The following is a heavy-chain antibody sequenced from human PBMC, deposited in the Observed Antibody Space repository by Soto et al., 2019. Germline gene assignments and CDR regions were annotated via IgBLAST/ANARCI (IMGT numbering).Heavy chain of an antibody. V-gene: IGHV3-23*01. CDR2: ISDSGGST. CDR1: GFTFSSNA. J-gene: IGHJ4*02. Sequence: QPGGSLRLSCEASGFTFSSNAMTRVRQAPGKGLEWVSAISDSGGSTCYADSVAGRFTISRDNSRHTLYLQMNSLRAEDTAIYYCAKALGRDFSDFDSWGQGTQVTVSS. D-gene: IGHD3-10*01. CDR3: AKALGRDFSDFDS.